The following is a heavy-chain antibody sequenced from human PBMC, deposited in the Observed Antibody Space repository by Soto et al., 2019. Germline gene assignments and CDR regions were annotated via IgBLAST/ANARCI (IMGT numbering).Heavy chain of an antibody. CDR3: GKGFSLYSGNDVRDFYGMDV. Sequence: QVQLVESGGGVVQPGRSLRLSCAASGFTFRTYGMHWVRQAPGKGLEWVAVISHDGSNKYYADSVKGRFTISRDNSKNTVYLQMNSLRAEDEAVYYCGKGFSLYSGNDVRDFYGMDVWGQGTTVSVSS. D-gene: IGHD5-12*01. J-gene: IGHJ6*02. CDR1: GFTFRTYG. CDR2: ISHDGSNK. V-gene: IGHV3-30*18.